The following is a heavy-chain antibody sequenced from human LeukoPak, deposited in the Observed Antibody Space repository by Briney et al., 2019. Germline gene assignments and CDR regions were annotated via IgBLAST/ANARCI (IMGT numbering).Heavy chain of an antibody. J-gene: IGHJ4*02. CDR2: IYSGGST. Sequence: HPGGSLRLSCAASGFTVSSNYMSWVRQTPGKGLEWVSVIYSGGSTYYADSVKGRFTISRDNSKNTLYLQMNSLRAEDTAVYYCTTDAGYSSRWYNYWGQGILVTVSS. V-gene: IGHV3-66*01. D-gene: IGHD6-13*01. CDR3: TTDAGYSSRWYNY. CDR1: GFTVSSNY.